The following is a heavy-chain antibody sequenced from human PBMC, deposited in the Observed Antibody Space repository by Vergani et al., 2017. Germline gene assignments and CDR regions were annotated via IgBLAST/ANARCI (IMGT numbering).Heavy chain of an antibody. CDR2: ISSSSSTI. D-gene: IGHD4-23*01. J-gene: IGHJ3*02. CDR3: ARDAYWANSNHAFDI. V-gene: IGHV3-48*04. Sequence: VQMVESGGGLVQPGGSLRLSCAASGFTFSSYSMNWVRQAPGKGLEWVSYISSSSSTIYYADSVKGRFTISRDNAKNSLYLQMNSLRAEDTTVYYCARDAYWANSNHAFDIWGQGTMVTVSS. CDR1: GFTFSSYS.